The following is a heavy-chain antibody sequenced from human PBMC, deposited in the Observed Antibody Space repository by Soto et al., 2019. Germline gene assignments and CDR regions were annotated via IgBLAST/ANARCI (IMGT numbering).Heavy chain of an antibody. V-gene: IGHV4-39*01. Sequence: QLQLQESGPGLVKPSETLSLTCTVSGGSISSSSYYWGWIRQPPGKGLEWIGSIYYSGSTYYNPSLKSRVTISVDTSKNQFSLKLSSVTAADTAVYYCARLPRMYYYDSSLYYFDYWGQGTLVTVSS. D-gene: IGHD3-22*01. CDR1: GGSISSSSYY. CDR3: ARLPRMYYYDSSLYYFDY. CDR2: IYYSGST. J-gene: IGHJ4*02.